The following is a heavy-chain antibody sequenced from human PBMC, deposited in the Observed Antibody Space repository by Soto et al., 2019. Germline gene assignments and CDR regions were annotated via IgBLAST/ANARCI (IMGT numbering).Heavy chain of an antibody. Sequence: GGSLRLSCTASGICFIDNGMHWVRQAPGKGLEWVAVVWAEGHNKYYEESVKGRFTASRDNSKRTLYLQMDYLRDEDTAVYYCARAGPASGTNAFDVWGQGTMVTVSS. CDR1: GICFIDNG. CDR3: ARAGPASGTNAFDV. CDR2: VWAEGHNK. V-gene: IGHV3-33*01. J-gene: IGHJ3*01. D-gene: IGHD6-13*01.